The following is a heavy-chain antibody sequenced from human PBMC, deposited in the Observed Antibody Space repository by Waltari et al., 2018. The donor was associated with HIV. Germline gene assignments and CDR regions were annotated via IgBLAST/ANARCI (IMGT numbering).Heavy chain of an antibody. CDR1: GFKFDDYA. CDR3: SRGPMYNWFDP. J-gene: IGHJ5*02. Sequence: EVQLVESGGGLVQPGRSLRLSCTASGFKFDDYAMHWVRQPPGKDLEWVSSISWHSTRITYADTVKGRFTISRDNAKKSLYLQMDSLRPEDTAFYYCSRGPMYNWFDPWGQGTLVTVSS. CDR2: ISWHSTRI. D-gene: IGHD3-10*02. V-gene: IGHV3-9*01.